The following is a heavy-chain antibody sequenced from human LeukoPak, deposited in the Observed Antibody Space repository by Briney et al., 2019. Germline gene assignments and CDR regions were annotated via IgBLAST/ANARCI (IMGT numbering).Heavy chain of an antibody. CDR1: GGSFSSYT. D-gene: IGHD2-21*01. CDR3: ARDYCGGDCYYFEYFDY. CDR2: IIPILGIA. V-gene: IGHV1-69*04. Sequence: VQVSCKASGGSFSSYTISWVRRAPGQGLEWMGRIIPILGIANYAQKFQGRVTITADKSTSTAYMELSSLSSEDTAVYYCARDYCGGDCYYFEYFDYWGQGTLVTVSS. J-gene: IGHJ4*02.